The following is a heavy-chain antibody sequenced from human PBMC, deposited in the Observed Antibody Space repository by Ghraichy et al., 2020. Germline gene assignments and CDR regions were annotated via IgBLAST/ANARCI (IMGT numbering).Heavy chain of an antibody. V-gene: IGHV4-59*08. J-gene: IGHJ4*02. CDR3: ARQSSSWTQAIDY. CDR2: IYYSGST. CDR1: GGSISSYY. Sequence: SETLSLTCTVSGGSISSYYWSWIRQPPGKGLEWIGYIYYSGSTNYNPSLKSRVTISVDTSKNQFSLKLSSVTAADTAVYYCARQSSSWTQAIDYWGQGTLVTVSS. D-gene: IGHD6-13*01.